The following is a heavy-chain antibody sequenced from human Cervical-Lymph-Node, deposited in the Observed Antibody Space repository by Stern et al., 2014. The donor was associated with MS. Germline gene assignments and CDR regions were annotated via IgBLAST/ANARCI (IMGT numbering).Heavy chain of an antibody. D-gene: IGHD1-14*01. CDR1: GFTFSSYG. CDR2: ISYDGSDK. Sequence: VQSGGGVVQPGRSLRVSCADSGFTFSSYGMHWVRQAPGKGLEWVAGISYDGSDKYYADSVKGRFTISRDNSKNTLHLQMNSLRAEDTAVYYCAKDSTGLSWYFDLWGRGTLVTVSS. CDR3: AKDSTGLSWYFDL. J-gene: IGHJ2*01. V-gene: IGHV3-30*18.